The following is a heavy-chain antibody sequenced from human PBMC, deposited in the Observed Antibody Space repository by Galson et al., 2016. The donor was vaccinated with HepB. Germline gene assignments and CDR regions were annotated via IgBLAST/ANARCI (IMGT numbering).Heavy chain of an antibody. CDR2: VTATSVYI. CDR1: GFTFNDYS. J-gene: IGHJ6*04. V-gene: IGHV3-21*01. Sequence: SLRLSCAASGFTFNDYSMHWVRQAPGKGLAWVSSVTATSVYIYYVDSVKGRFTISRDSPKNTLFLQMNSLRAEDTAVYYCAKDGCTSCVYYYYGVDVWGKGTTVTVSS. D-gene: IGHD2-2*01. CDR3: AKDGCTSCVYYYYGVDV.